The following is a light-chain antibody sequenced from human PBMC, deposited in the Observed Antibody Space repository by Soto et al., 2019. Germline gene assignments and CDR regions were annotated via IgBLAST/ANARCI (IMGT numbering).Light chain of an antibody. J-gene: IGLJ2*01. CDR2: GNS. V-gene: IGLV1-40*01. CDR3: QSYDRSLSGV. Sequence: QSVLTQPPSVSGAPGQRVTISCTGSSSHIGAGYDVHWYQQLPGTAPKLLTYGNSNRPSGVPDRFSGSKSGTSASLAITGLQAEDEADYYCQSYDRSLSGVFGGGTQLNVL. CDR1: SSHIGAGYD.